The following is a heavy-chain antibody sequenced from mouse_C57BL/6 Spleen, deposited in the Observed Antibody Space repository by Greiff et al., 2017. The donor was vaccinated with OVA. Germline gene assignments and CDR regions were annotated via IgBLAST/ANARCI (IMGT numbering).Heavy chain of an antibody. CDR1: GYAFSSYW. V-gene: IGHV1-80*01. J-gene: IGHJ2*01. D-gene: IGHD2-1*01. Sequence: QVQLQQSGAELVKPGASVKISCKASGYAFSSYWMNWVKQRPGKGLEWIGQIYPGDGDTNYNGKFKGKATLTADKSSSTAYMQLSSLTSEASAVYFCARSGYGNYVDYWGQGTTLTVSS. CDR2: IYPGDGDT. CDR3: ARSGYGNYVDY.